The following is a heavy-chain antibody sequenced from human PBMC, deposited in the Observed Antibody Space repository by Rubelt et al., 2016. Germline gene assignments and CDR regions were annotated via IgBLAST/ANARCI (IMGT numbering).Heavy chain of an antibody. CDR1: GRSFSGYY. Sequence: QVQLQQWGAGLLKPSETLSLTCAVYGRSFSGYYWSWIRPPPGKGLEWIGEINHSGSTNYNPSLKSRVTRSVDTSKNQFSLKLSSVTAADTAVYYCASGSSEWLMDAFDIWGQGTMVTVSS. J-gene: IGHJ3*02. CDR2: INHSGST. D-gene: IGHD6-19*01. V-gene: IGHV4-34*01. CDR3: ASGSSEWLMDAFDI.